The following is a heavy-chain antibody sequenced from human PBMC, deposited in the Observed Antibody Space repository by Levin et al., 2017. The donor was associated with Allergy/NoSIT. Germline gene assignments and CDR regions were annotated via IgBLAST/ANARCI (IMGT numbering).Heavy chain of an antibody. D-gene: IGHD2-21*02. Sequence: SQTLSLTCTVSGGSISSSYWSWIRPPAGKGLEWIGRIYTSGSTNYNPSLKSRVTMSVDTSKNQFSLKLSSVTAADTAVYYCAGRLVVTAYFDLWGRGTLVTVSS. CDR2: IYTSGST. V-gene: IGHV4-4*07. CDR1: GGSISSSY. J-gene: IGHJ2*01. CDR3: AGRLVVTAYFDL.